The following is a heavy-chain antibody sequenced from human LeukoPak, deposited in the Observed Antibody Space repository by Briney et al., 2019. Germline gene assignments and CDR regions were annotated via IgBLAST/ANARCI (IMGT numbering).Heavy chain of an antibody. CDR1: GYTFTSYG. CDR2: ISAYNGNT. Sequence: ASVKVSCKASGYTFTSYGISWVRQAPGQGLEWIGWISAYNGNTNYAQKLQGRVTMTTDTSTSTAYMELRSLRSDDTAVYYCARDGWDIVVVVAAIPFDYWGQGTLVTVSS. V-gene: IGHV1-18*01. J-gene: IGHJ4*02. D-gene: IGHD2-15*01. CDR3: ARDGWDIVVVVAAIPFDY.